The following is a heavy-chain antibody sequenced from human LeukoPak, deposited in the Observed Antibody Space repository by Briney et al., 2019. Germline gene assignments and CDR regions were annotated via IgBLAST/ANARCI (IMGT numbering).Heavy chain of an antibody. V-gene: IGHV4-34*01. D-gene: IGHD2-2*02. Sequence: SETLSLTCAVYGGSFSGYYWSWIRQPPGKGLEWIGEINHSGSTNYNPSLKSRVTISVDTSKNQFSLKLSSVTAADTAVYYCARVELGIVVVPAAIRRSGFDYWGQGTLVTVSS. CDR2: INHSGST. CDR3: ARVELGIVVVPAAIRRSGFDY. J-gene: IGHJ4*02. CDR1: GGSFSGYY.